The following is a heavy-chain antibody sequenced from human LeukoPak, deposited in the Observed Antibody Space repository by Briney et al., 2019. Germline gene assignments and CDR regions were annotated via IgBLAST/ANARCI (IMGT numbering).Heavy chain of an antibody. D-gene: IGHD3-10*01. CDR2: IKQDRSEK. V-gene: IGHV3-7*03. CDR3: AKSSGNYLNYYYYMDV. J-gene: IGHJ6*03. Sequence: GGSLRLSCAASGFTFSNYWMSWVRQAPGKGLEWVANIKQDRSEKYYVDSVKGRFTISRDNAKNSLYLQMNSLRAEDTALYYCAKSSGNYLNYYYYMDVWGKGTTVTISS. CDR1: GFTFSNYW.